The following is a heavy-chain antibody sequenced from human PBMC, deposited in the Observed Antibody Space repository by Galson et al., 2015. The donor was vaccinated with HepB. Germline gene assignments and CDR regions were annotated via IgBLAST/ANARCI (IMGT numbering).Heavy chain of an antibody. Sequence: SLRLSCAASGFTFSSYAMHWVRQAPGKGLEWVAVISYDGSNKYYADSVKGRFTISRDNSKNTLYLQMNSLRAEDTAVYYCARDSSSWYSFRPQPRTFDYWGQGTLVTVSS. CDR3: ARDSSSWYSFRPQPRTFDY. V-gene: IGHV3-30-3*01. CDR2: ISYDGSNK. J-gene: IGHJ4*02. CDR1: GFTFSSYA. D-gene: IGHD6-13*01.